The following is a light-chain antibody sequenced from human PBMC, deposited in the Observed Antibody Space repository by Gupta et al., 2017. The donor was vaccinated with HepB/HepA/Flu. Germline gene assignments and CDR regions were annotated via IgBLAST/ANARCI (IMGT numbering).Light chain of an antibody. CDR2: WAS. CDR3: QQDVAFPRT. J-gene: IGKJ1*01. CDR1: QSILYSSNNKNY. V-gene: IGKV4-1*01. Sequence: DIVLTQSPDSLAVSLGERATINCKASQSILYSSNNKNYLAWYQQKPGHPPKLLISWASARESGVPDRFSGDGSGTDFTLIISSLQAEDVAVYYCQQDVAFPRTFGQGTKVEIK.